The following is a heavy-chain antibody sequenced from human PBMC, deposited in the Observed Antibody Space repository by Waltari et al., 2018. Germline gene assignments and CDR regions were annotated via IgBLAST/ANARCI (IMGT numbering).Heavy chain of an antibody. J-gene: IGHJ4*02. CDR2: ISMSSSYI. D-gene: IGHD1-26*01. CDR1: GFTFSSYS. V-gene: IGHV3-21*01. CDR3: ARDGARTTVDY. Sequence: EVQLVESGGGLVKPGGSLRLSCAASGFTFSSYSMNWVRQAPGKGLEWVSSISMSSSYINYADSVKGRFTSARDNAKNSLYLQMNSLRAEDTAVYYCARDGARTTVDYWGQGTLVTVSS.